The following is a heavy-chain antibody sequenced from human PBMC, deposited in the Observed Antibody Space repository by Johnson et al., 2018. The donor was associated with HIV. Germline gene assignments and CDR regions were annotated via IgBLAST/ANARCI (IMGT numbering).Heavy chain of an antibody. CDR3: ARVGSGSYLLGAFDI. Sequence: QVQLVESGGGVVQPGRSLRLSCAASGFIFSSYGMHWVRQAPGKGLEWVAVIWYDGSNKYYADSVKGRFTISRDNAKNSLYLQMNSLRAEDTALYYCARVGSGSYLLGAFDIWGQGTMVTVSS. V-gene: IGHV3-33*01. J-gene: IGHJ3*02. CDR1: GFIFSSYG. CDR2: IWYDGSNK. D-gene: IGHD1-26*01.